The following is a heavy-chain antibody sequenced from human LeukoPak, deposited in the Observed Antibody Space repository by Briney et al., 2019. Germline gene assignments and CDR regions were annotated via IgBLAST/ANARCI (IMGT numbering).Heavy chain of an antibody. CDR3: ARQNYYGSGSLWNWFDP. Sequence: SETLSLTCTVSGGSISSYYWSWIRQPPGKGLEWIGYIYYSGSTNYNPSPKSRVTISVDTSKNQFSLKLSSVTAADTAVYYCARQNYYGSGSLWNWFDPWGQGTLVTVSS. J-gene: IGHJ5*02. D-gene: IGHD3-10*01. CDR1: GGSISSYY. V-gene: IGHV4-59*08. CDR2: IYYSGST.